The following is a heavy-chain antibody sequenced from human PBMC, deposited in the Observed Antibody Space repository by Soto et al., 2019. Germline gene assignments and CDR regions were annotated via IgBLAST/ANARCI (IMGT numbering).Heavy chain of an antibody. D-gene: IGHD7-27*01. Sequence: SETPSLTCTVSGGSMISYYWSWIRQPPGRGLEWFGFIFYGGSTNYNPSLKSRVTISVDTPKNQFSLKLSSVTAADTAVYYCAKNWNWGSLVHWGQGTLVTVSS. J-gene: IGHJ4*02. CDR1: GGSMISYY. V-gene: IGHV4-59*08. CDR2: IFYGGST. CDR3: AKNWNWGSLVH.